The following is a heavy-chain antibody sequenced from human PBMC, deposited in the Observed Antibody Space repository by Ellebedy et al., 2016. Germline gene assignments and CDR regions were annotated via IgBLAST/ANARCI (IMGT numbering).Heavy chain of an antibody. CDR2: ISSSSSYI. J-gene: IGHJ4*02. D-gene: IGHD3-10*01. V-gene: IGHV3-21*01. CDR1: GFTFSSHS. CDR3: ARDPRGYYYGSGADY. Sequence: GESLKISXAASGFTFSSHSLNWVRQAPGKGLEWVSSISSSSSYIYYADSVKGRFTISRDNAKNSLYLQMNSLRAEDTAVYYCARDPRGYYYGSGADYWGQGTLVTVSS.